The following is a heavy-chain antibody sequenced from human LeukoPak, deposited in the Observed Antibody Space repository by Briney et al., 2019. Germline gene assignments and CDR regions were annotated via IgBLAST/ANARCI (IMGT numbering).Heavy chain of an antibody. CDR3: AREVHSSSCFDY. CDR2: INPNSGGT. V-gene: IGHV1-2*02. Sequence: ASVKVSCKAFGYTFTGYYMHWVRQAPGQGLEWMGWINPNSGGTNYAQKFQGRVTMTRDTSISTAYMELSRLRSDDTAVYYCAREVHSSSCFDYWGQGTLVTVSS. J-gene: IGHJ4*02. D-gene: IGHD6-6*01. CDR1: GYTFTGYY.